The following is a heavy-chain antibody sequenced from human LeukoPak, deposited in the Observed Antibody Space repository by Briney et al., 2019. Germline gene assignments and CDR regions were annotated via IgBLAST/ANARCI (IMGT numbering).Heavy chain of an antibody. Sequence: GESLKISCKGSGYSFTSYWIGWVRQMPGKGLEWMGIIYPGDSDTKYSPSFQGQVTISSDKSITTAYLQWSSQKASDTAMYYCARGPYGDSGRWDYFDYWGQGTLVTVSS. J-gene: IGHJ4*02. D-gene: IGHD4-17*01. CDR1: GYSFTSYW. CDR3: ARGPYGDSGRWDYFDY. V-gene: IGHV5-51*01. CDR2: IYPGDSDT.